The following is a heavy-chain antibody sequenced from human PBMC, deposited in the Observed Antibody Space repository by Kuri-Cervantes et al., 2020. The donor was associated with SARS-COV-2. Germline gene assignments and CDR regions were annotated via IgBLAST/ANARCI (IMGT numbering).Heavy chain of an antibody. J-gene: IGHJ4*02. CDR2: ISSGGSST. V-gene: IGHV3-23*03. D-gene: IGHD6-19*01. Sequence: GESLKISCAASGFTFSSYAMSWVRQAPGKGLEWVSVISSGGSSTYYADSVKGRFTISRDNSKNTMYLQMNSLRAEDTAVYYCAKDIAVAGHFDYWGQGTLVTVSS. CDR1: GFTFSSYA. CDR3: AKDIAVAGHFDY.